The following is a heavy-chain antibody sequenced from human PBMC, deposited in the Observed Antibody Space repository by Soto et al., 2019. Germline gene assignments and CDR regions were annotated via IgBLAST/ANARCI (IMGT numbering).Heavy chain of an antibody. V-gene: IGHV2-26*01. CDR3: ARILSDYVWGSSLDY. D-gene: IGHD3-16*01. Sequence: QVTLKESGPVLVKPTETLTLTCTVSGFSLSNARMGVSWIRQPPGKALEWLAHIFSNDKKSYSTSLKSRLTISKDTSKSQVVLTMTNMDPVDTATYYCARILSDYVWGSSLDYWGQGTLVTVSS. CDR2: IFSNDKK. CDR1: GFSLSNARMG. J-gene: IGHJ4*02.